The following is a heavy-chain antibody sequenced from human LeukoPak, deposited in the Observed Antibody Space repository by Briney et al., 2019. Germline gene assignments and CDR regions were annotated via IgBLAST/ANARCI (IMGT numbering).Heavy chain of an antibody. V-gene: IGHV1-8*01. CDR3: ARGQRITMVRGAMGLGY. CDR1: GYTFTSYD. J-gene: IGHJ4*02. Sequence: GASVKVSCKASGYTFTSYDINWVRQATGQGLEWMGWMNPNSGNTGYAQKFQGRVTMTRNTSISTAYMELSSLRSEDTAVYYCARGQRITMVRGAMGLGYWGQGTLVTVSS. CDR2: MNPNSGNT. D-gene: IGHD3-10*01.